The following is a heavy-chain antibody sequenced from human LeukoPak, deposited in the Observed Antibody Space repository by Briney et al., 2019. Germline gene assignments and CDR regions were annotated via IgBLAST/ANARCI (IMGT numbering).Heavy chain of an antibody. Sequence: GGSLRLSCAASGFTFSRHAMSWVRQAPGKGLEWVSTISGSGGSTYYADAVKGRFTISRDNSKNTLYLQMNSLRAEDTAVYYCAKDHDYYCFMDVWGKGTTVTVSS. CDR3: AKDHDYYCFMDV. CDR1: GFTFSRHA. V-gene: IGHV3-23*01. CDR2: ISGSGGST. J-gene: IGHJ6*03.